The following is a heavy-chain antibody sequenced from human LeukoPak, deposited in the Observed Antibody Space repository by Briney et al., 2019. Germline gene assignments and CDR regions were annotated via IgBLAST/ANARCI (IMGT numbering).Heavy chain of an antibody. D-gene: IGHD2-2*01. J-gene: IGHJ4*02. Sequence: GGSLRLSCVASGFTFSSYALNWVRQTPGKGLEWVSTISGSGASTYYADAVRGRFTISSDNSRKILQLQMSSPGAEATAVYYFARDQYLAVDYWGQGTLVTVSS. CDR1: GFTFSSYA. V-gene: IGHV3-23*01. CDR2: ISGSGAST. CDR3: ARDQYLAVDY.